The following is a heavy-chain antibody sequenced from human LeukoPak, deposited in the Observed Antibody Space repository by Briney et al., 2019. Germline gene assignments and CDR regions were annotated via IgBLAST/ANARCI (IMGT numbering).Heavy chain of an antibody. J-gene: IGHJ4*02. V-gene: IGHV4-39*01. D-gene: IGHD6-19*01. CDR3: ARHGGSSGWYYFDY. CDR2: IYYSGST. CDR1: GGSISSSSYY. Sequence: PSETLSLTCSVSGGSISSSSYYWGWIRQPPGKGLEWIGSIYYSGSTYYNPSLKSRVTISVDTSKNQFSLKLSSVTAADTAVYYCARHGGSSGWYYFDYWGQGTLVTVSS.